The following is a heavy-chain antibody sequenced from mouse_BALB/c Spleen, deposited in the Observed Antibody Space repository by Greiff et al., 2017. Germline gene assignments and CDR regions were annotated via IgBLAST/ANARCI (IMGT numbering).Heavy chain of an antibody. D-gene: IGHD2-14*01. V-gene: IGHV1-87*01. CDR1: GYTFTSYW. Sequence: VQLQQSGAELARPGASVKLSCKASGYTFTSYWMQWVKQRPGQGLEWIGAIYPGDGDTRYTQKFKGKATLTADKSSSTAYMQLSSLASEDSAVYYCARGGYVFDYWGQGTTLTVSS. J-gene: IGHJ2*01. CDR2: IYPGDGDT. CDR3: ARGGYVFDY.